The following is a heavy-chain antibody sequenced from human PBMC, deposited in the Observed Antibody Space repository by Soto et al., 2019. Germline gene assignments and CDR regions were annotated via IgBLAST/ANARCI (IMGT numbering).Heavy chain of an antibody. V-gene: IGHV4-34*01. CDR2: INHSGST. CDR3: ARGYDYVWGSYPHYYYGMDV. Sequence: SETLSLTCAVYGGSFSGYYWSWIRQPPGKGLEWIGEINHSGSTNYNPSLKSRVTISVDTSKNQFSLKLSSVTAADTAVYYCARGYDYVWGSYPHYYYGMDVWGQGTTVTVSS. CDR1: GGSFSGYY. J-gene: IGHJ6*02. D-gene: IGHD3-16*02.